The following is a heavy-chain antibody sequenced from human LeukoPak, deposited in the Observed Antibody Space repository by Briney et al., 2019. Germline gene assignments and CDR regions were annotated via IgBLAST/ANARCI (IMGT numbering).Heavy chain of an antibody. Sequence: PSQTLSLTCTVSGGSISSGSYYWSWIRQPAGKGLEWIGRIYTSGSTNYNPSLKSRVTISVDTSKNQFSLKLSSVTAADTAVYYCARDTLVRSGDYWGQGTLVTVST. CDR1: GGSISSGSYY. V-gene: IGHV4-61*02. CDR2: IYTSGST. J-gene: IGHJ4*02. CDR3: ARDTLVRSGDY. D-gene: IGHD4/OR15-4a*01.